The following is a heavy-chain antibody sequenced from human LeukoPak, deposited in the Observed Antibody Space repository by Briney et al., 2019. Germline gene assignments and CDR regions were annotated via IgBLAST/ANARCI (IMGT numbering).Heavy chain of an antibody. V-gene: IGHV4-31*03. CDR1: GGSISSGGYY. J-gene: IGHJ4*02. CDR3: ATSDWEGYLDY. CDR2: IYYSGST. D-gene: IGHD3-9*01. Sequence: SETLSLTCTVSGGSISSGGYYWSWIRQHPGKGLEWIGYIYYSGSTYYNPSLKSRVTISVDTSKNQFSLKLSSVAAADTAVYYCATSDWEGYLDYWGQGTLVTVSS.